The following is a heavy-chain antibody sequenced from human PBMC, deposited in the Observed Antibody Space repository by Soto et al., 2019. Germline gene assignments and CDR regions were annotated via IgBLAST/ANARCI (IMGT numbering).Heavy chain of an antibody. Sequence: PSETLSLTCAVYGGSFSGYYWSWIRQPPGKGLEWIGEINHSGSTNYNPSLKSRVTISVDTSKNQFSLKLSSVTAADTAVYYCARERALLLWFRELINWFDPWGQGTLVTVSS. V-gene: IGHV4-34*01. CDR2: INHSGST. CDR3: ARERALLLWFRELINWFDP. J-gene: IGHJ5*02. CDR1: GGSFSGYY. D-gene: IGHD3-10*01.